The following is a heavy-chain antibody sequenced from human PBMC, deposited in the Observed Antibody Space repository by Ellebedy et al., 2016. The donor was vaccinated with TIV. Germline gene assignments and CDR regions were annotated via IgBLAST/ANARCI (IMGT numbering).Heavy chain of an antibody. V-gene: IGHV4-31*03. Sequence: SEPLSLTXTVSGGSISTDGYFWSWIRQQPGKGLEWIGYIYYTGSTYFNPSLKSRLSISVDTSKNHLSLKLSSVTAADTAVYYCARNVRDGYNDAFDIWGQGTMVTVSS. D-gene: IGHD5-24*01. CDR1: GGSISTDGYF. CDR3: ARNVRDGYNDAFDI. CDR2: IYYTGST. J-gene: IGHJ3*02.